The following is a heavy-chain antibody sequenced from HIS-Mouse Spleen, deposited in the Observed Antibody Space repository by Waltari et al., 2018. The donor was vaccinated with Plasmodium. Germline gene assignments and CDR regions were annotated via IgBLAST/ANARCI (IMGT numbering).Heavy chain of an antibody. D-gene: IGHD3-16*01. V-gene: IGHV4-59*01. CDR1: GGPNSLYY. CDR3: ARVGRRIWGAFDI. CDR2: IYYSGST. J-gene: IGHJ3*02. Sequence: VQLQESGPGLVKPSETLSLTCTAPGGPNSLYYWSWSRQPPGKGLEWIGYIYYSGSTNYNPSLKSRVTISVDTSKNQFSLKLSSVTAADTAVYYCARVGRRIWGAFDIWGQGTMVTVSS.